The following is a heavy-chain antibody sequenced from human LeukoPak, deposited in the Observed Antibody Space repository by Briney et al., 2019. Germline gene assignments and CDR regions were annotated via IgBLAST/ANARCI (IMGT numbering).Heavy chain of an antibody. V-gene: IGHV3-9*01. CDR2: ISWNSGSI. CDR1: GSTFDDYA. CDR3: AKGYDSGSRFHSDY. Sequence: GGSLRLSCAASGSTFDDYAMHWVRQAPGKGLEWVSGISWNSGSIGYADSVKGRFTISRDNAKNSLYLQMNSLRAEDTALYYCAKGYDSGSRFHSDYWGQGTLVTVSS. D-gene: IGHD3-16*01. J-gene: IGHJ4*02.